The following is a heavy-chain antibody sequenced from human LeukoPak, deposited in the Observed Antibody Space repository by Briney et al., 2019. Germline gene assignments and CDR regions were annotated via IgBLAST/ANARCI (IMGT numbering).Heavy chain of an antibody. V-gene: IGHV1-18*01. Sequence: GASVKVSCKASGYTFTSYGISWVRQAPGQGLEWMGWISAYNGNTNYAQKLQGRVTMTTDTSTGTAYMELRSLRSDDTAVYYCARYYDSSGYYYYDYWGQGTLVTVSS. D-gene: IGHD3-22*01. CDR3: ARYYDSSGYYYYDY. CDR1: GYTFTSYG. CDR2: ISAYNGNT. J-gene: IGHJ4*02.